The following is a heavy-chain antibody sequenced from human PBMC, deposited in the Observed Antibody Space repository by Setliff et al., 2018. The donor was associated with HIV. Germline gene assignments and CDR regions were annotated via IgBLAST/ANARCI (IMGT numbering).Heavy chain of an antibody. V-gene: IGHV4-34*01. J-gene: IGHJ6*03. CDR1: GGSFSGYY. Sequence: KTSETLSLTCAVYGGSFSGYYWSWIRQPPGKGLEWIGGINHSGSTNYNPSLKSRVTISVDTSKNQFSLKLSSVTAADTAVYYCARGTLFYYYYYYMDVWGKGTTVTVSS. CDR3: ARGTLFYYYYYYMDV. CDR2: INHSGST.